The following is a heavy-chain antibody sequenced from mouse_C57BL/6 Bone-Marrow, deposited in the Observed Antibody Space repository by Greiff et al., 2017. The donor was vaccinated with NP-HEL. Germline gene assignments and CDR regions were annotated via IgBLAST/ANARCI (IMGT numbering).Heavy chain of an antibody. J-gene: IGHJ2*01. CDR3: AYGNYFDY. V-gene: IGHV3-6*02. CDR2: ISYDGSN. D-gene: IGHD2-1*01. Sequence: EVKLVESGPGLVKPSQSLSLTCSVTGYSITSGYYWNWIRQFPGNKLEWMGYISYDGSNNYNPSLKNRISITRDTSKNQFFLKLNSVTTEDTATYYCAYGNYFDYWGQGTTLTVSS. CDR1: GYSITSGYY.